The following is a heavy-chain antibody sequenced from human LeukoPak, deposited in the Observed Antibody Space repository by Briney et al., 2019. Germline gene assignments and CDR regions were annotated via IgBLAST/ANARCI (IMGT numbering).Heavy chain of an antibody. CDR2: ISVSGNT. Sequence: GGSLRLSCAASGFTLSSYAMSWVRQGPGKGLEWVSAISVSGNTYHADSVKGRFTISRDSSKNTLYLPINSLRAGDAAVYYCAKAPVTTCSGAYCYPFDYWSQGTLVTVSS. D-gene: IGHD2-15*01. J-gene: IGHJ4*02. V-gene: IGHV3-23*01. CDR3: AKAPVTTCSGAYCYPFDY. CDR1: GFTLSSYA.